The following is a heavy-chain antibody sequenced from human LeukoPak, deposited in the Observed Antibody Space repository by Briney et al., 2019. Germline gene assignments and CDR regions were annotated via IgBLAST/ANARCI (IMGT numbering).Heavy chain of an antibody. D-gene: IGHD4-17*01. J-gene: IGHJ5*02. CDR2: ISSSSSYT. V-gene: IGHV3-11*06. CDR3: ASSDYGDYNWFDP. Sequence: GGSLRLSCAASGFTFSDYYMSWIRRAPGKGLEWVSYISSSSSYTNYADSVKGRFTISRDNAKNSLYLQMNSLRAEDTAVYYCASSDYGDYNWFDPWGQGTLVTVSS. CDR1: GFTFSDYY.